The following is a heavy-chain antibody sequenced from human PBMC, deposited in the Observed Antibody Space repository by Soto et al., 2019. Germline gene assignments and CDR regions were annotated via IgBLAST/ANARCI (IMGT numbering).Heavy chain of an antibody. J-gene: IGHJ6*02. CDR1: GYTFTGYY. CDR3: ARLGYCSSTSCSYYYGMDV. CDR2: INPNSGGT. D-gene: IGHD2-2*03. Sequence: QVQLVQSGAEVKKPGASVKVSCKASGYTFTGYYMHWVLQAPGQGREWLGWINPNSGGTNYAQKFQGRVTMTRDTSISTAYMELSRLRSDDTAVYYCARLGYCSSTSCSYYYGMDVWGQGPTVTVSS. V-gene: IGHV1-2*02.